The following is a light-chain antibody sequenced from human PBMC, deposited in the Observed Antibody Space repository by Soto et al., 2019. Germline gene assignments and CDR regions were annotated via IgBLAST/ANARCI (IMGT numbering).Light chain of an antibody. CDR1: QSVGSN. V-gene: IGKV3-15*01. Sequence: ERVMTQSPATLSVSPGERATLSCRASQSVGSNLAWYQQKPCQAPRLLIFGASSRATGVPARFSGSGSGTEFTLTINSLQSEDFAVYFCQQYDNLPLTFGPGTKVDIK. CDR2: GAS. J-gene: IGKJ3*01. CDR3: QQYDNLPLT.